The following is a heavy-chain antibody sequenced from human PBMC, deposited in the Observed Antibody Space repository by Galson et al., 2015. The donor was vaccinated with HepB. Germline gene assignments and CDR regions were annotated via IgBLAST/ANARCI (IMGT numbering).Heavy chain of an antibody. V-gene: IGHV3-7*03. CDR1: GFTFSSYW. J-gene: IGHJ4*02. CDR3: ARALRWGDTAMGY. CDR2: IKQDGSEK. Sequence: SLRLSCAASGFTFSSYWMSWVRQAPGKGLEWVANIKQDGSEKYYVDSVKGRFTISRDNAKNSLYLQMNSLRAEDTAVYYCARALRWGDTAMGYWGQGTLVTVSS. D-gene: IGHD5-18*01.